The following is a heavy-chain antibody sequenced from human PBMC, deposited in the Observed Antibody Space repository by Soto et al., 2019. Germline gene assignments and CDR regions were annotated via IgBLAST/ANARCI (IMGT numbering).Heavy chain of an antibody. D-gene: IGHD2-15*01. CDR1: GGSITTGGYY. CDR3: ARTKCSGGSCYSWSLDH. V-gene: IGHV4-31*03. Sequence: SETLSLTCTVSGGSITTGGYYWSWIRQLPGKGLEWIGHRYYSESTYYNPSLKSRVSISLDTSKNQFSLKLSFATAADTAMYYCARTKCSGGSCYSWSLDHWGQGTPVTVSS. J-gene: IGHJ4*02. CDR2: RYYSEST.